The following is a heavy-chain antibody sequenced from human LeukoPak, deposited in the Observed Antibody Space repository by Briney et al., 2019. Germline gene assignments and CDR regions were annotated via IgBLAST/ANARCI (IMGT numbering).Heavy chain of an antibody. Sequence: PGRSLRLSCAASGFTFSSYAMHWVRQAPGKGLEWVANIKQDGSEKYYVDSVKGRFTISRDNAKNSLYLQMNSLRAEDTAVYYCARLNWNWFDPWGQGTLVTVSS. CDR1: GFTFSSYA. CDR3: ARLNWNWFDP. CDR2: IKQDGSEK. V-gene: IGHV3-7*01. D-gene: IGHD1-20*01. J-gene: IGHJ5*02.